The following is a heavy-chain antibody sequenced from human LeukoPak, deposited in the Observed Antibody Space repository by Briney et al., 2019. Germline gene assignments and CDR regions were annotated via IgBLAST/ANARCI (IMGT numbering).Heavy chain of an antibody. Sequence: GGSLRLSCAASGFTFSSYWMYWVRQVPGKGLVWVSHITSDGSSTSYADSVKGRFTISRDNAKNTVYLQMNSLRAEDTAVYYCARDWYSGSLIYLYWGQGTTVTVSS. D-gene: IGHD3-10*01. CDR1: GFTFSSYW. J-gene: IGHJ6*02. V-gene: IGHV3-74*01. CDR3: ARDWYSGSLIYLY. CDR2: ITSDGSST.